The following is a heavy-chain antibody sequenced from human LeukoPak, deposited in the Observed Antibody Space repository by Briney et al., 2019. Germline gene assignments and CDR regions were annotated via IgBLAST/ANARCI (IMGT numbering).Heavy chain of an antibody. V-gene: IGHV3-13*01. CDR2: VGNYGDA. J-gene: IGHJ4*02. D-gene: IGHD4-17*01. CDR3: ARDRDSGDYTAAPGDY. Sequence: GGSLRLSCTASGFGFSTYDMHWVRQVTGKGLEWVAGVGNYGDASYPAAVKGRFSVSRDSAKNSLYLQMNSLRDEDTAVYYRARDRDSGDYTAAPGDYWGQGTLVTVSS. CDR1: GFGFSTYD.